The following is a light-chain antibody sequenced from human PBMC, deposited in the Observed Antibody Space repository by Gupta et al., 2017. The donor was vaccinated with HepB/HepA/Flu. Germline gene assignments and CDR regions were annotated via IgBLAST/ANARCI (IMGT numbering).Light chain of an antibody. CDR2: TIN. Sequence: QSVLTQPPSVSGAPGQRVTIPCTGSSSNIGAGYDVHWYQQLPGTAPKLHIYTINNRPSGVPDRFSGSKSSTSASLATTGLQAEDEADYYCQSYDNSLSGVVFGGGTKLTVL. CDR1: SSNIGAGYD. J-gene: IGLJ2*01. V-gene: IGLV1-40*01. CDR3: QSYDNSLSGVV.